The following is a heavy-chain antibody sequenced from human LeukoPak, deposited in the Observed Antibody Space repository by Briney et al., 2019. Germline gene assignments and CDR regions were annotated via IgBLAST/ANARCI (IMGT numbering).Heavy chain of an antibody. CDR3: AKDPTPSTL. CDR2: ISANGDST. CDR1: GFTFSSYA. Sequence: GGSLRLSCATSGFTFSSYAVNWVRQAPGKGLEWVSSISANGDSTFYADSVKGRFTISRDNSKNTLYLQMDSLRAEDTARYYCAKDPTPSTLGGQGTLVTVSS. D-gene: IGHD3-16*01. J-gene: IGHJ4*02. V-gene: IGHV3-23*01.